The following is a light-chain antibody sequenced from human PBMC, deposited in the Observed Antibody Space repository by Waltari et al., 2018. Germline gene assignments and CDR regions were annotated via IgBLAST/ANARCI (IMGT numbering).Light chain of an antibody. V-gene: IGLV1-51*01. Sequence: QSVLTQPPSVSAAPGQKVTISCSGRSSNIGSNYVSWYQQVPGTAPKLLIYYNDKRASGIPHRFSGSRSGTSATLDISGVQTGDEADYYCATWDSDLSTEDVFGTGTKVTVL. CDR2: YND. J-gene: IGLJ1*01. CDR3: ATWDSDLSTEDV. CDR1: SSNIGSNY.